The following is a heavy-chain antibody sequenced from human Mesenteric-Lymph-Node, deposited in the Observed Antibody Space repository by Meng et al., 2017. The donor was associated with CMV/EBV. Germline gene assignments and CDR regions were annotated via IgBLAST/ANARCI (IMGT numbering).Heavy chain of an antibody. CDR2: IYPGDSDT. CDR1: GYMFTNYW. CDR3: ASSMYYDFWSGFGAFDI. D-gene: IGHD3-3*01. V-gene: IGHV5-51*01. Sequence: GGSLRLSCSGSGYMFTNYWIEWVRQMPGKGLEWMGIIYPGDSDTRYSPSFQGQVTISADKSISTAYLQWSSLKASDTAMYYCASSMYYDFWSGFGAFDIWGQGTMVTVSS. J-gene: IGHJ3*02.